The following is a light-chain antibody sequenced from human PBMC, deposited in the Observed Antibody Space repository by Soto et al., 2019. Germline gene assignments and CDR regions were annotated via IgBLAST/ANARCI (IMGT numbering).Light chain of an antibody. J-gene: IGLJ3*02. CDR3: RSCTLNTTRV. CDR1: TSDFGSYNF. CDR2: EVT. Sequence: QSALTQPASVSGSPGQTITISCAGTTSDFGSYNFVSWYQQHPGTAPKLIIYEVTNRPLGISSRFSGSRSGNTASLTISGLRTEDAAHYCCRSCTLNTTRVFGGGTKVTVL. V-gene: IGLV2-14*03.